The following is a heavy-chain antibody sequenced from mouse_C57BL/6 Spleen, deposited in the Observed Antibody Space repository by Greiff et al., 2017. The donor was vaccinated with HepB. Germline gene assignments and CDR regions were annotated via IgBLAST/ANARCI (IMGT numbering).Heavy chain of an antibody. CDR2: IHPSDSDT. CDR1: GYTFTSYW. Sequence: QVQLQQPGAELVKPGASVKVSCEASGYTFTSYWMHWVKQRPGQGLEWIGRIHPSDSDTNYNQKFKGKATLTVDKSSSTAYMQLSSLTSEDSAVYYCAIRGDDYDWDWFAYWGQGTLVTVSA. D-gene: IGHD2-4*01. CDR3: AIRGDDYDWDWFAY. V-gene: IGHV1-74*01. J-gene: IGHJ3*01.